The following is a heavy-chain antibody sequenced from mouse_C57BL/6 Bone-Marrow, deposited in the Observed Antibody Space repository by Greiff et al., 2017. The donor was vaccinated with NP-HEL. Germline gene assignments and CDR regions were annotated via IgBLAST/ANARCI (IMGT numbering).Heavy chain of an antibody. D-gene: IGHD2-3*01. CDR2: IHPNSGST. CDR3: ARDGYHFFDY. J-gene: IGHJ2*01. Sequence: QVQLKQPGAELVKPGASVKLSCKASGYTFTSYWMHWVKQRPGQGLEWIGMIHPNSGSTNYNEKFKSKATLTVDKSSSTAYMQLSSLTSEDSAVYYCARDGYHFFDYWGQGTTLTVSS. V-gene: IGHV1-64*01. CDR1: GYTFTSYW.